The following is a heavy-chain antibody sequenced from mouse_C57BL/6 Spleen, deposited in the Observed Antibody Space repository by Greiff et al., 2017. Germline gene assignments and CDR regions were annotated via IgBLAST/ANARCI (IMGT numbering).Heavy chain of an antibody. CDR2: IRNKANNHAT. Sequence: EVQLVESGGGLVQPGGSMTLSCAASGFSFSDAWMDWVRQSPEKGLEWVAEIRNKANNHATYYAESVKGRFTISRDDSKSSVYLQMNSLRAEDTGIYYCTRVDDYDTFADWGQGTLVTVSA. CDR1: GFSFSDAW. CDR3: TRVDDYDTFAD. J-gene: IGHJ3*01. D-gene: IGHD2-4*01. V-gene: IGHV6-6*01.